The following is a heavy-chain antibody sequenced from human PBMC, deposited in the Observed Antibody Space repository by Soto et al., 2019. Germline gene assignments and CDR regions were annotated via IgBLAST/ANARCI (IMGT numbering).Heavy chain of an antibody. Sequence: SETLSLTCTVSGGSISNYFWSWIRQPPGKGLEWIGRIYYSGSTYYNPSLKSRVTTSVDTSKNQFSLKLSSVTAADTAVYYCASSEFHWGQGTLVTVSS. CDR3: ASSEFH. CDR1: GGSISNYF. CDR2: IYYSGST. J-gene: IGHJ4*02. D-gene: IGHD2-21*01. V-gene: IGHV4-59*05.